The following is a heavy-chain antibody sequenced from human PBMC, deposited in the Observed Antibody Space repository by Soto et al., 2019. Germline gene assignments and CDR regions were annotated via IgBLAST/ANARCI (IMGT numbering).Heavy chain of an antibody. D-gene: IGHD3-9*01. CDR2: IYYSGST. Sequence: PSETLSLTCTVSGGSISSYYWSWIRQPPGKGLEWIGYIYYSGSTNYNPSLKSRVTISVDTSKNQFSLKLSSVTAADTAVYYCARRHGQAANHYDILTGPTDVWGKGTTVTVSS. CDR1: GGSISSYY. J-gene: IGHJ6*04. CDR3: ARRHGQAANHYDILTGPTDV. V-gene: IGHV4-59*08.